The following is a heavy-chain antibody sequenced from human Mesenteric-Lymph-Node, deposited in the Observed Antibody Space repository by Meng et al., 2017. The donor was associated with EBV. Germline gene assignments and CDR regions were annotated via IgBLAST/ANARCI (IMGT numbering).Heavy chain of an antibody. J-gene: IGHJ4*02. Sequence: QLQLQRWGVGLWKPSATLSLTCAVYGESLSDYYWSGIRQPPGKGLEGIGEINHSGSTNYNPSLKSRVTMSEDTSKNQFSLRLTSVTAADTAVYYCARGEKGPIDYWGQGTLVTVSS. V-gene: IGHV4-34*02. CDR1: GESLSDYY. CDR3: ARGEKGPIDY. CDR2: INHSGST.